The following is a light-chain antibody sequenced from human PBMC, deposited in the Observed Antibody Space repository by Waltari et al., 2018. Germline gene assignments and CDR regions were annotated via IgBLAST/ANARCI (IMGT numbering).Light chain of an antibody. V-gene: IGKV3-11*01. CDR1: QSVGRN. CDR3: QHRSNLIT. J-gene: IGKJ5*01. Sequence: EIVLTQSPATLSLSPGERATLSCRASQSVGRNLAWYQQNSGQAPGLLIYDVSRRATGTPARFSGSGSGTDFTLTISSLEPEDFAVYYCQHRSNLITFGQGTRLEIK. CDR2: DVS.